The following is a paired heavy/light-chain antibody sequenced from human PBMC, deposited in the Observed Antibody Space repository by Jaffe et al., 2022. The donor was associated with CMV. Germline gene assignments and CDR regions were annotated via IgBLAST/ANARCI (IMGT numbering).Light chain of an antibody. CDR1: QSISNY. V-gene: IGKV1-39*01. CDR3: QQSYSTPRT. Sequence: DIQMTQSPSSLSASVGDRVTITCRASQSISNYLNWYQEKPGTVPKLLLFAASSLQSGVPSRFSGSGSGTDFTLTISSLQPEDFATYYCQQSYSTPRTFGQGTKLEIK. CDR2: AAS. J-gene: IGKJ2*02.
Heavy chain of an antibody. Sequence: QVQLQESGPGLVKPSQTLSLTCTVSGGSISNGGYYWSWIRQHPGKGLEWIGYIYYSGTTYYNPSLKSRLTISVDTSKNQFSLRLSSVTAADTAMYYCAKETTGNKRAFDIWGQGTMVTVSS. D-gene: IGHD1-1*01. CDR3: AKETTGNKRAFDI. J-gene: IGHJ3*02. V-gene: IGHV4-31*03. CDR2: IYYSGTT. CDR1: GGSISNGGYY.